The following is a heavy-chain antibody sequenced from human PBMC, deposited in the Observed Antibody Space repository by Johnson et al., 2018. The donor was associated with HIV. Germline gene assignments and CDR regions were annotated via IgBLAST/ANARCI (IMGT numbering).Heavy chain of an antibody. Sequence: QVQLVESGGGVVQPGGSLRLSCAASGFTFSSYGMHWVRRTPGKGLEWVAFIRYDGSDKSYADSVKGRFPISRDNSKNTLHLQMNSLRAEDTAVYYCAKDGATRAFDIWGQGTMVTVSS. J-gene: IGHJ3*02. CDR2: IRYDGSDK. V-gene: IGHV3-30*02. CDR1: GFTFSSYG. D-gene: IGHD1-26*01. CDR3: AKDGATRAFDI.